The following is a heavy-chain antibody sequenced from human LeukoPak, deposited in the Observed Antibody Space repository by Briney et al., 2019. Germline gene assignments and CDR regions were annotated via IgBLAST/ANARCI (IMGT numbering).Heavy chain of an antibody. V-gene: IGHV4-34*01. D-gene: IGHD3-10*01. CDR1: GGSFSGYY. Sequence: SETLSLTCAVYGGSFSGYYWSWIRQPPGKGLEWIGEINHSGSTNYNPSLKSRVTLSVDTSKNQFSLKLSSVTAADTAVYYCARDRGMVWFDPWGQGTLVTVSS. J-gene: IGHJ5*02. CDR2: INHSGST. CDR3: ARDRGMVWFDP.